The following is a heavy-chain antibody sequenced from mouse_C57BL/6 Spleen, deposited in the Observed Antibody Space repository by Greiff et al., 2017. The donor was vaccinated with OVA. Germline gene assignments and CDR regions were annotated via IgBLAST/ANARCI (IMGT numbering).Heavy chain of an antibody. D-gene: IGHD1-1*01. Sequence: VQLQQSGPELVKPGASVKISCKASGYAFSSSWINWVKQRPGKGLEWIARIYPGSGNTYYNEKFKGKATLTAEKSSSTAYMQLSSLTSEDSAVYFCARADYYGSSYYFDYWGQGTTLTVSS. J-gene: IGHJ2*01. CDR2: IYPGSGNT. CDR1: GYAFSSSW. CDR3: ARADYYGSSYYFDY. V-gene: IGHV1-82*01.